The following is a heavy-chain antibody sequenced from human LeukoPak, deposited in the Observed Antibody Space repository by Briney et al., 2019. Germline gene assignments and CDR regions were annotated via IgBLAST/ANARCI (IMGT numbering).Heavy chain of an antibody. CDR3: ARVPLLLSPGDYAWIDP. V-gene: IGHV1-69*04. CDR1: GGTFSSYA. CDR2: IIPIFGIA. J-gene: IGHJ5*02. D-gene: IGHD4-17*01. Sequence: SVKVSCKASGGTFSSYAISWVRQAPGQGLEWMGRIIPIFGIANYAQKFQGRVTITADKSTSTAYMELSSLRSEDTAVYYCARVPLLLSPGDYAWIDPWGQGTLVTVSS.